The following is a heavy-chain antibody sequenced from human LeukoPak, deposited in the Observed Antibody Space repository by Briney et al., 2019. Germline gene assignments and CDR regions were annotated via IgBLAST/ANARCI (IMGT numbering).Heavy chain of an antibody. J-gene: IGHJ4*02. CDR1: GYTGTSYG. CDR3: ARDSLGSGPDY. Sequence: APGKVSCKASGYTGTSYGISWVRQAPGQGLEWMGWISAYNGNTNYAQKLQGRVTMTTDTSTSTAYMELRSLRSDDTAVYYCARDSLGSGPDYWGQGTLVTVSS. CDR2: ISAYNGNT. V-gene: IGHV1-18*01. D-gene: IGHD2-15*01.